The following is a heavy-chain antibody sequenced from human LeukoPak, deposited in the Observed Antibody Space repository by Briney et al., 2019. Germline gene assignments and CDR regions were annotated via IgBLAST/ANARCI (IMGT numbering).Heavy chain of an antibody. J-gene: IGHJ6*02. CDR3: AAGGEVERQAEHRYYYYYGMDV. CDR1: GFTFTSSA. D-gene: IGHD1-14*01. CDR2: IVVGSGNT. V-gene: IGHV1-58*01. Sequence: SVKVSCKASGFTFTSSAVQWVRQARGQRLEWIGWIVVGSGNTNYAQKFQERVTITRDMSTSTAYMELSSLRSEDTAVYYCAAGGEVERQAEHRYYYYYGMDVWGQGTTVTVS.